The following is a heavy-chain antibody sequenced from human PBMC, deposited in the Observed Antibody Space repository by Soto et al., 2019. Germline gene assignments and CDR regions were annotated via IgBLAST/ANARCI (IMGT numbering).Heavy chain of an antibody. CDR3: TGDASRDSSARGWFDP. J-gene: IGHJ5*02. Sequence: GGSLRLSCAASGFTFRSFTMNWVRQAPGKGLEWVSTISSNSAYIYYTYALRGRFTISSDNAKNSLHLQITSMRAEATVVYSCTGDASRDSSARGWFDPWGPGTLVTVSS. D-gene: IGHD6-13*01. CDR1: GFTFRSFT. V-gene: IGHV3-21*03. CDR2: ISSNSAYI.